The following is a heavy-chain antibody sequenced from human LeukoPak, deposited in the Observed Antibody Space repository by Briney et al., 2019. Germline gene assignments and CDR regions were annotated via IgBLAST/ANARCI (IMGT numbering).Heavy chain of an antibody. CDR3: ARVGDHFHWYLDL. J-gene: IGHJ2*01. V-gene: IGHV3-53*01. CDR2: LYSGSDT. D-gene: IGHD3-3*02. Sequence: GGSLTLSCAASGFSVSLNYMNWVRQAPGKGLEWLSILYSGSDTYYADSVKGRFTISRDSSKNMLFLHMNSLRAEDTAVYYCARVGDHFHWYLDLWGRGTLVTVSS. CDR1: GFSVSLNY.